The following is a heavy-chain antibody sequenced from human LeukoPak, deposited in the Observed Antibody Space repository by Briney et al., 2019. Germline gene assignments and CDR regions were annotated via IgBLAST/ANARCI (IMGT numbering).Heavy chain of an antibody. CDR2: VNPNSGNT. V-gene: IGHV1-8*03. CDR3: ARAIISVSSSSWNDY. J-gene: IGHJ4*02. D-gene: IGHD6-13*01. Sequence: GASVKVSCKASGYTFTSYDINWVRQATGQGLEWMGWVNPNSGNTGYAQKFQGRVTITRNTSISTAYMELSSLRSEETAVYYCARAIISVSSSSWNDYWGQGTLVTVSS. CDR1: GYTFTSYD.